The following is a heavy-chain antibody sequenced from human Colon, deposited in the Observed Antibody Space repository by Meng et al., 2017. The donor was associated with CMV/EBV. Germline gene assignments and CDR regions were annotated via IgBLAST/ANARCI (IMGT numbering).Heavy chain of an antibody. CDR1: GFNVNSNY. J-gene: IGHJ5*02. Sequence: GGSLRLSCTASGFNVNSNYMTWVRQAPGKGLEWVSVIYAGGTTLYADSVRGRFNISRGDSKNTLYLQMNNLKPEDTSVYYCARLSGAIWGWFAPWGQGTLVTVSS. D-gene: IGHD2-2*01. CDR2: IYAGGTT. V-gene: IGHV3-53*05. CDR3: ARLSGAIWGWFAP.